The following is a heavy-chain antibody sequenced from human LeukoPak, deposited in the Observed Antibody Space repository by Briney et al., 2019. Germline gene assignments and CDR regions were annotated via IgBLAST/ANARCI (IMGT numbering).Heavy chain of an antibody. J-gene: IGHJ4*02. CDR3: ARATVAGASVFDY. CDR1: GYAFTGYY. Sequence: ASVKVSCKASGYAFTGYYMHWVRQAPGQGLEWMGRINPNSGGTNYAQKFQGRVTMTRDTSISTAYMELSRLRSDDTAVYYCARATVAGASVFDYWGQGTLVTVS. CDR2: INPNSGGT. V-gene: IGHV1-2*06. D-gene: IGHD6-19*01.